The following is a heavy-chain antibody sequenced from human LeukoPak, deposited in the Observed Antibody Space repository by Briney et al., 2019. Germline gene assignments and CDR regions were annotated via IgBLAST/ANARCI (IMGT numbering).Heavy chain of an antibody. J-gene: IGHJ4*02. CDR1: GFTFSSYG. Sequence: GGSLRLSCAASGFTFSSYGMHWVRQAPGKGLEWGAVIWYDGSNKYYADSVKGRFTISRDNSKNTLYLQMNSLRAEDTAVYYCARDTTGYGPDFDYWGQGTLVTVSS. D-gene: IGHD3-9*01. CDR2: IWYDGSNK. CDR3: ARDTTGYGPDFDY. V-gene: IGHV3-33*01.